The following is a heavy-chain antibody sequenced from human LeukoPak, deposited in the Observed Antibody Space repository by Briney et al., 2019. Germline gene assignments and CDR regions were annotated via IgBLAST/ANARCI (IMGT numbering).Heavy chain of an antibody. V-gene: IGHV3-23*01. D-gene: IGHD6-19*01. CDR2: ISGSGGST. J-gene: IGHJ4*02. Sequence: PGGSLRLSCAASGFTFSSYVMSWVRQAPGKGLEWVSAISGSGGSTYYADSVKGRFTISRDNSKNTLYLQMNSLRADDTAVYYCAKIKHSSGWKLDYWGQGTLVTVSS. CDR3: AKIKHSSGWKLDY. CDR1: GFTFSSYV.